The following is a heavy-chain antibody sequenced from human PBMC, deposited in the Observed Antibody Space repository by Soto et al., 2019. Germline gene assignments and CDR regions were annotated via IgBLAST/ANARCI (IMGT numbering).Heavy chain of an antibody. J-gene: IGHJ4*02. CDR1: GGSISSSNW. Sequence: SETLSLTCAVSGGSISSSNWWSWVRQPPGKGLEWIGEIYHSGSTNYNPSLKSRVTISVDTSKNQFSLKLSSVTAADTAVYYCARGSAYYYDSSGYYGYWGQGTLVTVSS. CDR2: IYHSGST. CDR3: ARGSAYYYDSSGYYGY. D-gene: IGHD3-22*01. V-gene: IGHV4-4*02.